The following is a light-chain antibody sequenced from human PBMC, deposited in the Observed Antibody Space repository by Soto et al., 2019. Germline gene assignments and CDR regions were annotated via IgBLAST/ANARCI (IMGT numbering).Light chain of an antibody. J-gene: IGKJ1*01. Sequence: IVLGKTVDPRGLSTVKKETLSFRAIQSVSSSYLAWYQQKPGQAPRLLIYGASSRATGIPDRFSGSGSGTDFTLTISRLEPEDFAVYYCQQYGSSLTCTFAEGTKVDVK. CDR3: QQYGSSLTCT. V-gene: IGKV3-20*01. CDR2: GAS. CDR1: QSVSSSY.